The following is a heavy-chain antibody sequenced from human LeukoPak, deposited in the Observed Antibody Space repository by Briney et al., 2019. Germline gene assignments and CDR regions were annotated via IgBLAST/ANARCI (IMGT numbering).Heavy chain of an antibody. D-gene: IGHD3-10*01. CDR1: GGSISSGGYS. V-gene: IGHV4-30-2*01. J-gene: IGHJ5*02. CDR2: IYHSGST. CDR3: ARSMPFGEYWFDP. Sequence: SQTLSLTCAVSGGSISSGGYSWSWIRQPPGKGLEWCGYIYHSGSTNYNPSLKIRVTISVDRSNNQFSLKLTSVTAADTAVYYCARSMPFGEYWFDPWGQGTLVTVCS.